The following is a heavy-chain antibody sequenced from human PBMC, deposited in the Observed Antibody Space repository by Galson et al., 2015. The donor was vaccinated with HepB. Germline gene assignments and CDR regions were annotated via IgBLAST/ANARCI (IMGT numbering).Heavy chain of an antibody. CDR1: GFTFDDYA. J-gene: IGHJ3*02. CDR3: AKVLSHCSSNSCYVSGAFDI. V-gene: IGHV3-9*01. Sequence: SLRLSCAASGFTFDDYAMHWVRHAPGKGLEWVSSISWNSGSIVYADSVKGRFTISRDNAKNSLYLQMDSLRAEDTALYYCAKVLSHCSSNSCYVSGAFDIWGQGTMVTVSS. CDR2: ISWNSGSI. D-gene: IGHD2/OR15-2a*01.